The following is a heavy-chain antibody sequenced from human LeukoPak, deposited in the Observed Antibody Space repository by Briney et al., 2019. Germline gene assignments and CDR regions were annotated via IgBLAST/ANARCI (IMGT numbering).Heavy chain of an antibody. CDR2: INSDGGSI. Sequence: AGGSLRLSCTASGFTFSSYWMHWVRQAPGKGLVWVSRINSDGGSISYADSVKGRFTISRDNAKNTLYLQMNSLRAEDTAVYYYARRIQGMAPYYFDYWGQGTLVTVSS. CDR1: GFTFSSYW. J-gene: IGHJ4*02. V-gene: IGHV3-74*01. D-gene: IGHD5-24*01. CDR3: ARRIQGMAPYYFDY.